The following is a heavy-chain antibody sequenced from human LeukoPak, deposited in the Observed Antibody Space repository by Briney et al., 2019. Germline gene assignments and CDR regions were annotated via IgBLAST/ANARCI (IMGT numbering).Heavy chain of an antibody. D-gene: IGHD1-26*01. CDR3: ARDLDQYSGRFGGFGHDF. Sequence: ASVKVSCKASGYTFTNYGINWVRQAPGQGLEWMGWISAYNGNTNYAQKLQGRVTMTTDTSTRTAYMELRNLRSDDTAVYYCARDLDQYSGRFGGFGHDFWGQGTLVTVSS. J-gene: IGHJ4*02. V-gene: IGHV1-18*01. CDR1: GYTFTNYG. CDR2: ISAYNGNT.